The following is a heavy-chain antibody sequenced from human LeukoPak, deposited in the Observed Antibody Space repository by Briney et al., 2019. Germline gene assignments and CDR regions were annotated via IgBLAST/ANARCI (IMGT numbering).Heavy chain of an antibody. V-gene: IGHV3-23*01. J-gene: IGHJ4*02. D-gene: IGHD2-8*01. Sequence: PGGSLRLSCAVSGLTFSNYAMNWVRQAPGKGLEWVSGINGNGLSTHYADSVKGRFTISRDNSKNTLYLQMNSLSVEDTALNYLAQDRVFSFGGYCTNGVCYSGGYLENWGQGTPVTVSS. CDR2: INGNGLST. CDR1: GLTFSNYA. CDR3: AQDRVFSFGGYCTNGVCYSGGYLEN.